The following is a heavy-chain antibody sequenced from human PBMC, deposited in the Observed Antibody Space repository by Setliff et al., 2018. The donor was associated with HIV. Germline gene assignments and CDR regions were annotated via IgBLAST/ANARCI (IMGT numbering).Heavy chain of an antibody. CDR1: GFTFTAYY. Sequence: ASVKVSCKASGFTFTAYYIHWVRQAPGQGLEWMGWINPNSGGTNYAQKFRGRVAVSRDTSISTAYMELSKLRSDDTAIYFCARALKGSSSGVFDSWGQGTLVTVSS. V-gene: IGHV1-2*02. D-gene: IGHD3-10*01. CDR3: ARALKGSSSGVFDS. J-gene: IGHJ4*02. CDR2: INPNSGGT.